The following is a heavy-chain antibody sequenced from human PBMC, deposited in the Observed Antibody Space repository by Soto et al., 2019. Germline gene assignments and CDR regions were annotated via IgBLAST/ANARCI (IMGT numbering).Heavy chain of an antibody. J-gene: IGHJ4*02. V-gene: IGHV3-74*01. CDR2: INSEGSDA. Sequence: GGSVRLSCAASGFTFSVYWMHWVRQGPEKGLMWVSRINSEGSDAVYADSVEGRFTISRDNTKNTLYLQMSSLRVEDTAVYYCARDPLYYGAGLDDWGQGTPVTVSS. CDR1: GFTFSVYW. D-gene: IGHD3-3*01. CDR3: ARDPLYYGAGLDD.